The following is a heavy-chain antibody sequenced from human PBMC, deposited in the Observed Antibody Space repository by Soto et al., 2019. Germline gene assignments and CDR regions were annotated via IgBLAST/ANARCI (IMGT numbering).Heavy chain of an antibody. CDR1: GGSIETFY. V-gene: IGHV4-59*01. J-gene: IGHJ4*02. D-gene: IGHD2-15*01. Sequence: PSETLSLTCTVSGGSIETFYWSWIRQPPGKGLEWIRDVSNSGSTSYNPSLENRVTVSLDTSNNEFSLKLNSVTAADTAVYYCATLPPRIVVVVLPIPSWGQGTLVTVSS. CDR2: VSNSGST. CDR3: ATLPPRIVVVVLPIPS.